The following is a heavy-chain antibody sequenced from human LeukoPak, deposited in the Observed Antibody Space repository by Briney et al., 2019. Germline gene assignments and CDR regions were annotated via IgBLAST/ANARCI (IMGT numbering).Heavy chain of an antibody. CDR1: GGTFSSYA. CDR3: AGYDGMLLRYFQH. D-gene: IGHD2-15*01. Sequence: ASVKVSCKASGGTFSSYAISWVRQAPGQGLEWMGGIIPIFGTANYAQKFQGRVTITADESTSTAYMELSSLRSEDTAVFYCAGYDGMLLRYFQHWGQGTLVTVSS. V-gene: IGHV1-69*01. CDR2: IIPIFGTA. J-gene: IGHJ1*01.